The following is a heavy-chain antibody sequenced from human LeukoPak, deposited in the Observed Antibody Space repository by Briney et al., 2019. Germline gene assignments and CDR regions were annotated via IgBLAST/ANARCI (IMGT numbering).Heavy chain of an antibody. V-gene: IGHV1-2*02. J-gene: IGHJ4*02. Sequence: ASVKVSCKASGFTFTAYYMHWVRQAPGQALAWMGWISPNSGGTNYAQKFQDRVTMTRDTSISTVYMELSRLRSDDTAVYYCARATTPGGYYYFYWGQGTLVTVSS. CDR3: ARATTPGGYYYFY. CDR2: ISPNSGGT. D-gene: IGHD3-22*01. CDR1: GFTFTAYY.